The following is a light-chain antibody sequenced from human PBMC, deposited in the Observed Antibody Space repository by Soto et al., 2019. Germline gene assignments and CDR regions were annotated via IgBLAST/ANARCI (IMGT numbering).Light chain of an antibody. CDR2: SNN. CDR3: AAWDDSLNGVV. CDR1: SSNIGSNT. Sequence: QSVLTQPPSASGTPGQRVTFSCSGSSSNIGSNTVNWYQQLPGTAPKLLIYSNNQRPSGVPDRFSGSKSGTSASLAISGLQSEDEADYYCAAWDDSLNGVVFGGETKLTVL. J-gene: IGLJ2*01. V-gene: IGLV1-44*01.